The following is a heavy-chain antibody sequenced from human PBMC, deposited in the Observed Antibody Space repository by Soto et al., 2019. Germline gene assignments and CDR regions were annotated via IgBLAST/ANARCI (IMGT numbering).Heavy chain of an antibody. CDR3: ARDRWTSRANWFDP. CDR2: ISDSGTT. D-gene: IGHD3-16*02. Sequence: SETLCLTCTVFGGSIDSYYWSWIRQAPGKGLEWIGHISDSGTTNYNPSLGSRVTISVDTSRNLFSLKLSSVTAADTAVYFCARDRWTSRANWFDPWGPGTLVTVSS. V-gene: IGHV4-59*12. J-gene: IGHJ5*02. CDR1: GGSIDSYY.